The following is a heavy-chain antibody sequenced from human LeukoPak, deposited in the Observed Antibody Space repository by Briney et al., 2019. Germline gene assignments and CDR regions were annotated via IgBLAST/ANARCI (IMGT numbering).Heavy chain of an antibody. J-gene: IGHJ6*02. CDR2: IYSGGST. V-gene: IGHV3-66*01. D-gene: IGHD2-15*01. CDR3: AKDFARIPSQVAYDI. CDR1: GFTVSSNY. Sequence: GGSLRLSCASSGFTVSSNYRSWVRQAPGKGLEWVSVIYSGGSTYYADSVKGRFTISRDNSKNTLYLQMNSLRAEDTAVYYCAKDFARIPSQVAYDIWGQGTTVTVSS.